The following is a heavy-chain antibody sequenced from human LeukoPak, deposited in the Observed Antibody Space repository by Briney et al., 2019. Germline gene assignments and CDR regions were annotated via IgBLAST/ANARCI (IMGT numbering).Heavy chain of an antibody. J-gene: IGHJ5*02. Sequence: PPETLSLTCTVSGGSISSSSYYWGWIRQPPGKGLEWIGSIYYSGSTYYNPSLKSRVTISVATSKNQFSLKLSSVTAADTAVYYCARYYYGSGSYYEYNWFDPWGQGTLVTVSA. CDR2: IYYSGST. CDR3: ARYYYGSGSYYEYNWFDP. CDR1: GGSISSSSYY. D-gene: IGHD3-10*01. V-gene: IGHV4-39*01.